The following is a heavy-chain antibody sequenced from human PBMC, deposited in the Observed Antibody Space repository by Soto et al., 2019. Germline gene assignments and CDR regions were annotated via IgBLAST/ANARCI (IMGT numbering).Heavy chain of an antibody. J-gene: IGHJ6*02. CDR3: ARAVILSKGLYYYYYYGMDV. D-gene: IGHD2-21*01. CDR1: GFTFSSYD. V-gene: IGHV3-13*01. Sequence: GGSLRLSCAASGFTFSSYDMHWVRQATGKGLEWVSAIGTAGDTYYPGSVKGRFTISRENAKNSLYLQMNSLRAEDTAVYYCARAVILSKGLYYYYYYGMDVWGQGTTVTVSS. CDR2: IGTAGDT.